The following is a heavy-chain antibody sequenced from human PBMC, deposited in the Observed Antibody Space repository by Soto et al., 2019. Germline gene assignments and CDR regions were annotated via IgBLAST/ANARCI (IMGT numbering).Heavy chain of an antibody. CDR1: GYTFTSYG. J-gene: IGHJ6*02. CDR3: ARDTPVAPRDYYYYGMDV. Sequence: QVQLVQSGAEVKKPGASVKVSCKASGYTFTSYGISWVRQAPGQGLEWMGWISAYNGNTNYAQKLQGRVTMTTDTPTSTAYMELRSLRSDDTAVYYCARDTPVAPRDYYYYGMDVWGQGTTVTVSS. CDR2: ISAYNGNT. V-gene: IGHV1-18*01.